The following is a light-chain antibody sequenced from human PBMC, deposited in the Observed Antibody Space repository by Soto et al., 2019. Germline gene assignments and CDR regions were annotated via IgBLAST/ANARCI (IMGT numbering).Light chain of an antibody. Sequence: DIPLPPSPSFLSASVGDRVTISCRASQDVSRFLAWYQQKTGKAPNLLIYAVSTLQSRVPSRSSGSGSGTECSLTVSSMQPEDFATCYRQQLNSYVFTFGPRTKVDIK. CDR2: AVS. CDR3: QQLNSYVFT. CDR1: QDVSRF. J-gene: IGKJ3*01. V-gene: IGKV1-9*01.